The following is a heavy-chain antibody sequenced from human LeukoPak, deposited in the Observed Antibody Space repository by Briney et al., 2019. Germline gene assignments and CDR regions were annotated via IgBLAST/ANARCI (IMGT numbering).Heavy chain of an antibody. V-gene: IGHV3-23*01. Sequence: TGGSLRLSCAASGFTCSSYAMSWVRQAPGKGLEWVSAISGSGGSTYYADSVKGRFTISRDNSKNTLYLQMNSLRAEDTAVYYCASRSGYYTMVFYYGMDVWGQGTTVTVSS. CDR1: GFTCSSYA. D-gene: IGHD3-3*01. CDR3: ASRSGYYTMVFYYGMDV. J-gene: IGHJ6*02. CDR2: ISGSGGST.